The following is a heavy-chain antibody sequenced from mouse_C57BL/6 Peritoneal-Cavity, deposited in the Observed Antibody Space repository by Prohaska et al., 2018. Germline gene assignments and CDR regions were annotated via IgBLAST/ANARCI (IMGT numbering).Heavy chain of an antibody. CDR2: IRLKSDNYAT. Sequence: EVKLEESGGGLVQPGGSMKLSCVASGFTFSNYWMNWVRQSPEKGLEWVAQIRLKSDNYATHYAESVKGRFTISRDDSKSSFYLQMNNLRAEDTGIYYCTAPAGSSDYRGKGTTLTVAS. D-gene: IGHD1-3*01. V-gene: IGHV6-3*01. CDR1: GFTFSNYW. CDR3: TAPAGSSDY. J-gene: IGHJ2*01.